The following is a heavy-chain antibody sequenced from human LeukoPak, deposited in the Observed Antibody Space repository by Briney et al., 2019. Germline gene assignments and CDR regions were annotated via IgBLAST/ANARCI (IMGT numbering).Heavy chain of an antibody. CDR2: IHSSGTT. CDR3: ARDSGSGYTKGYEHYYYYLDV. V-gene: IGHV4-4*07. J-gene: IGHJ6*03. Sequence: SEPLSLTCTVSGDSISDDYYIWMRQPAGRGLEWIGRIHSSGTTNYNPSLMSRVTLSIDKSKKHISLRLTSVTAADTALYYCARDSGSGYTKGYEHYYYYLDVWGKGTTVTVSS. CDR1: GDSISDDY. D-gene: IGHD1-26*01.